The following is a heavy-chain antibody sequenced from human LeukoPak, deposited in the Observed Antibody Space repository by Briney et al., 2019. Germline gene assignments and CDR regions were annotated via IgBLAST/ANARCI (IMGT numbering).Heavy chain of an antibody. J-gene: IGHJ4*02. Sequence: GGSLRLSCAVSGFTFSSYAMSWVRQAPGKGLEWVSAISGSGGSTYYADSVKGRFTTSRDNSKNTLYLQMNSLRAEDTAVYYCAKDLVVVPAAIYFDYWGQGTLVTVSS. CDR3: AKDLVVVPAAIYFDY. CDR1: GFTFSSYA. CDR2: ISGSGGST. V-gene: IGHV3-23*01. D-gene: IGHD2-2*01.